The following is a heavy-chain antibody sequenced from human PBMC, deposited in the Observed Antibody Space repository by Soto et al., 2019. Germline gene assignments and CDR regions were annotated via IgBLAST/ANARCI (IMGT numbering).Heavy chain of an antibody. CDR1: GYTFTSYD. J-gene: IGHJ4*02. V-gene: IGHV1-8*02. CDR2: VTLRNGDT. Sequence: QVQLVQSGAEMKKPGASVKVSCKASGYTFTSYDINWVRQAAGQGPEWMGSVTLRNGDTAFAQKYQGRVTVTSNTSMSTVYMELSNLRSDDTAVYYCARGGSYWARRHYFDSWGQGTLVTVSS. D-gene: IGHD2-8*02. CDR3: ARGGSYWARRHYFDS.